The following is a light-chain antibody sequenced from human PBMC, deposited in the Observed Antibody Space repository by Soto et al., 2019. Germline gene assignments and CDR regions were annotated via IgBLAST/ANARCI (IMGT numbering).Light chain of an antibody. J-gene: IGKJ4*01. Sequence: EIVLTQSPDTLSLSPGERATLFCRASQRVSSSYLAWYQQKPGQAPRLLIYGASSRATGIPDKFSGSGSGTDFTLTISRLEPEDFAVYYCQQYGSSPAVTFGGGTKVEIK. V-gene: IGKV3-20*01. CDR3: QQYGSSPAVT. CDR1: QRVSSSY. CDR2: GAS.